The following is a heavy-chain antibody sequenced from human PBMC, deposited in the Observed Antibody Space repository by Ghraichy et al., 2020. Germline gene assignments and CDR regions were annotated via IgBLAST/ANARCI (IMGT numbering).Heavy chain of an antibody. V-gene: IGHV3-23*01. CDR3: ARDGYNSIPFDS. J-gene: IGHJ4*02. Sequence: GGSLRLSCAASGFTFSSYAMSWVRQAPGKGLEWVSTVSGSGGSTYYADSVKGRFTISRDNSKNTLYLQMNSLRAEDTAVYYCARDGYNSIPFDSWGQGTLVTVSS. D-gene: IGHD5-24*01. CDR1: GFTFSSYA. CDR2: VSGSGGST.